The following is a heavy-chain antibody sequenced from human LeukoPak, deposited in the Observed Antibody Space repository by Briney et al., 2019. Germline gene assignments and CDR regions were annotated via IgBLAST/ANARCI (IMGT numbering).Heavy chain of an antibody. CDR1: GYTLGSYA. CDR3: ARDSGPLYDKKTYFTGLECDY. V-gene: IGHV3-30*04. J-gene: IGHJ4*02. D-gene: IGHD3-22*01. Sequence: PGRSLRLSCSASGYTLGSYAMHWVRQAPGRGLEWVAIISSDGNKKYYADSVKGRFTISRDNSRNTVYLQMYSLRAEDTAVYYCARDSGPLYDKKTYFTGLECDYWGQGTLVTVSS. CDR2: ISSDGNKK.